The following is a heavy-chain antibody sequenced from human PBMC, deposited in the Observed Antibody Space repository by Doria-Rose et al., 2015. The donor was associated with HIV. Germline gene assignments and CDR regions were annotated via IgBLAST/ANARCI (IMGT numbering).Heavy chain of an antibody. Sequence: TLKESGPLLVKPTETLTLTCTVSGVSLSSPGMGVSWIRQPPGKALEWLANIFSDDERSYKTSLKSRLTISRGTSKSQVFLTMTDMDPVDTATYYCARIKSSRWYHKYYFDFWGQGTLVIVSA. V-gene: IGHV2-26*01. CDR1: GVSLSSPGMG. D-gene: IGHD6-13*01. J-gene: IGHJ4*02. CDR3: ARIKSSRWYHKYYFDF. CDR2: IFSDDER.